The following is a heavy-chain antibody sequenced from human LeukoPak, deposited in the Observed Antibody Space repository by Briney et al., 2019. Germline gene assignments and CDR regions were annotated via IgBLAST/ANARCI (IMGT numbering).Heavy chain of an antibody. Sequence: PGGTLRLSCAVSGFTFSTYWMHWVRQVPGKGLVWVSRINSNGSTTSYAAAAKGRFTISRANAKNTLYLQMNSLTAEDTAVYYCARAGIPIYYYYMDVWGKGTTVTISS. V-gene: IGHV3-74*01. CDR1: GFTFSTYW. J-gene: IGHJ6*03. CDR2: INSNGSTT. D-gene: IGHD3-10*01. CDR3: ARAGIPIYYYYMDV.